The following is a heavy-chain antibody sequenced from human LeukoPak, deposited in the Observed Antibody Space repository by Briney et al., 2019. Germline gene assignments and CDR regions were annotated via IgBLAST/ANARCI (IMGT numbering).Heavy chain of an antibody. V-gene: IGHV4-31*03. CDR2: IHYSGST. CDR3: AREGYTVNYFDY. CDR1: GGSISSGGYY. D-gene: IGHD4-17*01. Sequence: SQTLSLTCTVSGGSISSGGYYWSWIRQHPGKGLEWIGYIHYSGSTYYNPSLKSRLTISVDTSKNQFSLRLSSVTAADTAVYYCAREGYTVNYFDYWGQGTLVTVSS. J-gene: IGHJ4*02.